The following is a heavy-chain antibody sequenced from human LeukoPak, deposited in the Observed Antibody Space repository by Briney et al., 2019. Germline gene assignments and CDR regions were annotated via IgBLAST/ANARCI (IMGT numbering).Heavy chain of an antibody. D-gene: IGHD2-2*01. CDR3: AKHHIVVVPAASGNWFDP. CDR1: GFTFSSYA. V-gene: IGHV3-30-3*02. CDR2: ISYDGSNK. Sequence: GGSLRLSCAASGFTFSSYAMHWVRQAPGKGLEWVAVISYDGSNKYYADSVKGRFTISRDNSKNALYLQMNSLRAEDTAVYYCAKHHIVVVPAASGNWFDPWGQGTLVTVSS. J-gene: IGHJ5*02.